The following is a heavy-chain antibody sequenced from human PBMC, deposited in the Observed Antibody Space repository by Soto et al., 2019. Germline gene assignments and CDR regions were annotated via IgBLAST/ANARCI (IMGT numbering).Heavy chain of an antibody. CDR3: ARDFYPVSYFFDY. CDR1: GYTFTNHG. J-gene: IGHJ4*02. Sequence: QVQLVQSGPELKKPGASVKVSCKASGYTFTNHGISWVRQAPGQGLEWVGWVSGYNDKTKSAQKFKGRVTMTTDTSTSTAYMELRSPRPDDTAVYYCARDFYPVSYFFDYWGQGTLVTVSS. CDR2: VSGYNDKT. V-gene: IGHV1-18*04.